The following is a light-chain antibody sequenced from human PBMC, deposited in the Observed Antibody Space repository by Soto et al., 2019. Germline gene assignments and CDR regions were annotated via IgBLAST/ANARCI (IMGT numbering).Light chain of an antibody. CDR3: GTWDESLVSYV. CDR2: DND. Sequence: QSVLTQPPSVSAAPGQRVIISCSGSSTNIGDNYVSWYQHLPGTAPKLVVYDNDRRPSELPGRFSGSTSGTSATLVITGLQTGDEADYYCGTWDESLVSYVFGAGTKLTVL. J-gene: IGLJ1*01. V-gene: IGLV1-51*01. CDR1: STNIGDNY.